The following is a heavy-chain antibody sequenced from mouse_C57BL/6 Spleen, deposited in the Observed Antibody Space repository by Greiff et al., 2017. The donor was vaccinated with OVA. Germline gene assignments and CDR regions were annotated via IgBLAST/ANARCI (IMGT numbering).Heavy chain of an antibody. V-gene: IGHV1-52*01. J-gene: IGHJ4*01. CDR2: IDPSDSET. CDR1: GYTFTSYW. Sequence: QVQLQQPGAELVRPGSSVKLSCKASGYTFTSYWMHWVKQRPIQGLEWIGNIDPSDSETHYNQKFKDKATLTVDKSSSTAYMQLSSLTSEDSAVYYCARRSWYAMDYWGQGTSVTVSS. CDR3: ARRSWYAMDY.